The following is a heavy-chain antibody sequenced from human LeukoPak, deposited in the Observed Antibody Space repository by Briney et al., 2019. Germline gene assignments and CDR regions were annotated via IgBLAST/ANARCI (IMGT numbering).Heavy chain of an antibody. V-gene: IGHV1-69*13. CDR1: GGTFSSYA. D-gene: IGHD5-24*01. CDR3: ARVVLGRRWLQTSYYYGMDV. CDR2: IIPIFGTA. Sequence: GASVKVSCKASGGTFSSYAISWVRPAPGQGLEWMGGIIPIFGTANYAQKFQGRVTITADESTSTAYLELSSLTSEDTAVYYCARVVLGRRWLQTSYYYGMDVWGQGTTVTVSS. J-gene: IGHJ6*02.